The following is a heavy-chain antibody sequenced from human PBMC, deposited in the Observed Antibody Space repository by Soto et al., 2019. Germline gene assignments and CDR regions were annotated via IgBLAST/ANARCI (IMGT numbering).Heavy chain of an antibody. Sequence: ASVKVSCKASGYTFTSYAMHWVRQAPGQRLEWMGWINAGNGNTKYSQKFQGRVTITRDTSASTAYMELSSLRSEDTAVYYCARERGAAGPTYYYYDGMDVWGQGTTVTVSS. CDR2: INAGNGNT. CDR3: ARERGAAGPTYYYYDGMDV. V-gene: IGHV1-3*01. CDR1: GYTFTSYA. D-gene: IGHD6-13*01. J-gene: IGHJ6*02.